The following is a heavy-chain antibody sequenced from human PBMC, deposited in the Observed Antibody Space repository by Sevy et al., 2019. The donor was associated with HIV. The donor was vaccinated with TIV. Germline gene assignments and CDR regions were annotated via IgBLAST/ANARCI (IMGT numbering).Heavy chain of an antibody. CDR2: INPSGGST. Sequence: ASVKVSCKASGYTFTSYYMHWVRQAPGQGLEWMGIINPSGGSTSYAQKFQGRVTMTSDTSTSTVYMELSSMRSEDTAVYYCASSGSYYKWFDPWGQGTLVTVSS. CDR1: GYTFTSYY. D-gene: IGHD1-26*01. V-gene: IGHV1-46*01. J-gene: IGHJ5*02. CDR3: ASSGSYYKWFDP.